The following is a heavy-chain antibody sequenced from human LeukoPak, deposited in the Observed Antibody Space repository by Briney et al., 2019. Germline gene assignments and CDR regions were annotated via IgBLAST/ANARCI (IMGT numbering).Heavy chain of an antibody. D-gene: IGHD3-10*01. Sequence: GSLRLSCAASGFTFSSYAMSWVRQAPGKGLEWIGSIYYSGSTYYNPSLKSRVTISVDTSKNQFSLKLSSVTAADTVVYYCARESAPSRLLWFGELSDWFDPWGQGTLVTVSS. V-gene: IGHV4-39*07. CDR3: ARESAPSRLLWFGELSDWFDP. CDR1: GFTFSSYA. CDR2: IYYSGST. J-gene: IGHJ5*02.